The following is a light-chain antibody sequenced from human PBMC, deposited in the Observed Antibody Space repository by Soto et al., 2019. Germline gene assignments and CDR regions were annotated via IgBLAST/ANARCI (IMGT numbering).Light chain of an antibody. CDR2: SDN. J-gene: IGLJ2*01. CDR1: TSNIGTNT. CDR3: APWDDSLNGVV. Sequence: QSVLTQPPSASGTPGQRVTISCSGSTSNIGTNTVNWYQQLPGTAPKLVIYSDNQRPSGVPDRFSGSKSGTSASLAISGLRSEDEADYYCAPWDDSLNGVVFGGGTKVTVL. V-gene: IGLV1-44*01.